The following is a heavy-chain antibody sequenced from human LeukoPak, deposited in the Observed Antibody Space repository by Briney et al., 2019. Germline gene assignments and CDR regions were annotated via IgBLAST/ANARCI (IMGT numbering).Heavy chain of an antibody. V-gene: IGHV3-23*01. CDR3: AKQDGEVATLDWFDP. Sequence: PGGSLRLSCAASGFTLSSYAMSWVRQAPGKGLEWVSTLSESGGGTYYADSVKGRFTISRDNSKNTLYLQVNSLRVEDTAVYYCAKQDGEVATLDWFDPWGQGTLVTVSS. CDR2: LSESGGGT. CDR1: GFTLSSYA. D-gene: IGHD5-24*01. J-gene: IGHJ5*02.